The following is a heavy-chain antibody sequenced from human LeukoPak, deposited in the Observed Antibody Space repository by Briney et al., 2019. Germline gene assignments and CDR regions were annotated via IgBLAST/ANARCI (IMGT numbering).Heavy chain of an antibody. D-gene: IGHD6-13*01. J-gene: IGHJ5*02. CDR3: ARGEAAAGTNWFDP. CDR2: SSSSGSTI. V-gene: IGHV3-48*03. Sequence: GGSLRLSCAASGFTFSSYEMNGVRQARGEGLEGVAYSSSSGSTIYYADSVKGRFTISRDNAKNSLYLQMNSLSAEDTAVYYCARGEAAAGTNWFDPWGQGTLVTVSS. CDR1: GFTFSSYE.